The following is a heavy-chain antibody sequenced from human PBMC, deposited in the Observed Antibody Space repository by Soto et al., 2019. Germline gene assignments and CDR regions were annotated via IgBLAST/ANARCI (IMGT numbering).Heavy chain of an antibody. V-gene: IGHV1-2*04. CDR3: ARDRAAAGRDYYYGIDV. Sequence: ASVKVSCKASGYTFTGYYMHWVRQAPGQGLEWMGWINPNSGGTNYAQKFQGWVTMTRDTSISTAYMELSRLRSDDTAVYYCARDRAAAGRDYYYGIDVWGQGTTVTVSS. D-gene: IGHD6-13*01. J-gene: IGHJ6*02. CDR1: GYTFTGYY. CDR2: INPNSGGT.